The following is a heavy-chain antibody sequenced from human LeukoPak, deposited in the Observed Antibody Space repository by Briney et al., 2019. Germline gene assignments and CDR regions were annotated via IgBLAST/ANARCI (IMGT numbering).Heavy chain of an antibody. V-gene: IGHV3-48*01. Sequence: GGSLRLSCVASGFAYDHCSMNWVRQAPGKGLEWLSYITGDNKAYYADSLKGRFVISRDNAKNSVYLQMNSLSVEDMAVYYCVRGGVADGNYFGDWGQGTVVTVSS. CDR1: GFAYDHCS. CDR2: ITGDNKA. J-gene: IGHJ4*02. CDR3: VRGGVADGNYFGD. D-gene: IGHD3-10*01.